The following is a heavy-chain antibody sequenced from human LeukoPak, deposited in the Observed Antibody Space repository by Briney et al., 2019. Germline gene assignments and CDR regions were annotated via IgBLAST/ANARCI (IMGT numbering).Heavy chain of an antibody. D-gene: IGHD3-22*01. CDR2: ISSSSSYI. V-gene: IGHV3-21*01. J-gene: IGHJ5*02. CDR1: GFTFSSYS. CDR3: ARIPRIPYYDSSGYYDP. Sequence: GGSLRLSCAASGFTFSSYSMNWVRQAPGKGLEWVPSISSSSSYIYYADSVKGRFTISRDNAKNSLYLQMNSLRAEDTAVYYCARIPRIPYYDSSGYYDPWGQGTLVTVSS.